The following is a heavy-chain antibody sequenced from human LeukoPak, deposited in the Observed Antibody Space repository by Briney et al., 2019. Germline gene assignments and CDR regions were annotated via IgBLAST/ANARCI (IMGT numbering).Heavy chain of an antibody. J-gene: IGHJ3*02. CDR3: AKSNGYGSVDI. CDR1: GGSINSYY. D-gene: IGHD3-10*01. Sequence: SETLSLTCTVSGGSINSYYWSWIRQPPGKGLEWIGYIYYSGSTNYNPSLKSRVTISVDTSKNQFSLKLNSVTAADTAVYYCAKSNGYGSVDIWGQGTMVTVSS. V-gene: IGHV4-59*12. CDR2: IYYSGST.